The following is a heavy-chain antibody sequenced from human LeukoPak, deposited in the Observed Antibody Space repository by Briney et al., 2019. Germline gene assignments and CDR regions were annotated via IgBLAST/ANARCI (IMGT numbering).Heavy chain of an antibody. CDR1: GGTFTSYA. J-gene: IGHJ4*02. CDR2: IIPIFGTA. CDR3: ARASLFGVVIDIDFDY. D-gene: IGHD3-3*01. Sequence: SVEVSCKASGGTFTSYAISWVRQAPGQGLEWMRGIIPIFGTANYAQKFQGRVTITADESTSTAYMELSSLRSEDTAVYYCARASLFGVVIDIDFDYWGQGTLVTVSS. V-gene: IGHV1-69*01.